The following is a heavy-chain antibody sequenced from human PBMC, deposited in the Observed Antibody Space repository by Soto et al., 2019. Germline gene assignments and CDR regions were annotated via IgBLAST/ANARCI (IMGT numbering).Heavy chain of an antibody. D-gene: IGHD2-15*01. V-gene: IGHV4-59*01. J-gene: IGHJ4*02. CDR2: IYYSGST. CDR1: GGSISSYY. CDR3: AREVGSSVLDY. Sequence: PSETLSLTCTVSGGSISSYYWSWIRQPPGKGLEWIGYIYYSGSTNYNPSLKSRVTISVDTSKNQFSLKLSSVTAADTAVYYCAREVGSSVLDYWGQGTLVTVSS.